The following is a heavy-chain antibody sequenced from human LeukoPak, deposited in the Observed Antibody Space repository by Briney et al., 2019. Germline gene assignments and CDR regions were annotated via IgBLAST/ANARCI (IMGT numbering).Heavy chain of an antibody. CDR1: GYTFTSYD. D-gene: IGHD4-23*01. V-gene: IGHV1-8*03. J-gene: IGHJ4*02. CDR3: ARAYGGNLRFDY. CDR2: MNPNSGNT. Sequence: ASVKVSCKASGYTFTSYDINWVRQATGQGLEWMGWMNPNSGNTGYAQKFQGRVTITRNTSISTAYMELSSLRSEDTAVYYCARAYGGNLRFDYWGQGTLVTVSS.